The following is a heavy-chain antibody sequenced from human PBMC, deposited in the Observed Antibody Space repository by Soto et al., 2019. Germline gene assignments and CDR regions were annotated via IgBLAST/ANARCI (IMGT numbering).Heavy chain of an antibody. V-gene: IGHV4-59*08. J-gene: IGHJ4*02. Sequence: PSETLSLTCTVSGGSISSDYWNWIRQPPGKGLEWIGYIHSGSTTYSASLRSRVTISVDTSKNQFSLKLSSVTAADTAVYYCARRYGSCFDYWGQGTLVTVS. CDR1: GGSISSDY. D-gene: IGHD5-18*01. CDR2: IHSGST. CDR3: ARRYGSCFDY.